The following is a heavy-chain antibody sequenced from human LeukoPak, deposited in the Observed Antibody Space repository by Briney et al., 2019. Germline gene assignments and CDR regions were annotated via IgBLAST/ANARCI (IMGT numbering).Heavy chain of an antibody. CDR1: GGSISNYY. CDR3: ARAPGVMTAFDY. D-gene: IGHD2-21*02. CDR2: IYYSGST. J-gene: IGHJ4*02. V-gene: IGHV4-59*01. Sequence: SETLSLTCTVSGGSISNYYWSWIRQPPGKGLEWIAFIYYSGSTNYNPSLRSRVTISVETSKNQFSLKLSSVTAADTAVYYCARAPGVMTAFDYWGQGALVTVSS.